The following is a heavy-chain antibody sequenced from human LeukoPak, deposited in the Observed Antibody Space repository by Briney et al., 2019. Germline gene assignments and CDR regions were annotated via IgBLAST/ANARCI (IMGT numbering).Heavy chain of an antibody. J-gene: IGHJ4*02. CDR3: ARGRIGVAVAGTVGYFDY. Sequence: PSETLSLTCTVSGGSISSYYWSWIRQPAGKGLEWIGRIYTSGSTNYNPSLKSRVTMSVDTSKNQFSLKLSSVTAADTAVYYCARGRIGVAVAGTVGYFDYWGQGTLVTVSS. V-gene: IGHV4-4*07. CDR1: GGSISSYY. CDR2: IYTSGST. D-gene: IGHD6-19*01.